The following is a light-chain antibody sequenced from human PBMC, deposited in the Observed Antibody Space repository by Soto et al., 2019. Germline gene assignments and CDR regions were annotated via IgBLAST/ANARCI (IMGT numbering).Light chain of an antibody. CDR1: SSDVGGYNY. Sequence: QSALTQPPSASGSPGQSVTISCTGTSSDVGGYNYVSWYQQHPGKAPKLMIYEVSKRPSGVPDRFSGSKSGNTASLTDSGLQAEDEADYYCSSYAGSNTFVFGTGTKLTVL. V-gene: IGLV2-8*01. J-gene: IGLJ1*01. CDR3: SSYAGSNTFV. CDR2: EVS.